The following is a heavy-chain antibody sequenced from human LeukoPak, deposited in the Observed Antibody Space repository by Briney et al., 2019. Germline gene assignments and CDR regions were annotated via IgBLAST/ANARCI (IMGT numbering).Heavy chain of an antibody. Sequence: GASVKLSCKASGYTFTCYGISWVRQAPGQGLELMGCISAYNGNTNYAQKLQGRVTMTTDTSTSTAYMELRSLRSCDPGVYYCATVREIRDSSRWAAFDYCGQGTLVTVSS. CDR3: ATVREIRDSSRWAAFDY. V-gene: IGHV1-18*01. D-gene: IGHD6-19*01. CDR2: ISAYNGNT. CDR1: GYTFTCYG. J-gene: IGHJ4*02.